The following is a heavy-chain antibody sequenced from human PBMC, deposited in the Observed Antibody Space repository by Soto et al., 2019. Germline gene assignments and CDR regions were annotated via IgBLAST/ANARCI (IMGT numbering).Heavy chain of an antibody. CDR1: GYTFTSYG. CDR2: ISAYNGNT. CDR3: ARSLWKFYDFWSGYSTQFDY. V-gene: IGHV1-18*01. Sequence: QVQLVQSGAEVKKPGASVKVSCKASGYTFTSYGISWVRQAPGQGLEWMGWISAYNGNTNYAQKLQGRVTMTTDTSTSTAYMQLRSLRSDAPAVYSCARSLWKFYDFWSGYSTQFDYWVQGTLVTFSS. D-gene: IGHD3-3*01. J-gene: IGHJ4*02.